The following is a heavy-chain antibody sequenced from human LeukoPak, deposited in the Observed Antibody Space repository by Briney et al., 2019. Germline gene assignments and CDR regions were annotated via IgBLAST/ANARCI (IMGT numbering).Heavy chain of an antibody. CDR2: IYHSGST. V-gene: IGHV4-30-2*01. D-gene: IGHD3-22*01. J-gene: IGHJ1*01. CDR1: GGSISSGGYS. CDR3: ARGDYYDSSGYPPAEYFQH. Sequence: SETLSLTCAVSGGSISSGGYSWRWIRQPPGKGLEWIGYIYHSGSTYYNPSLKSRVTISVDRSKNQFSLKLSSVTAADTAVYYCARGDYYDSSGYPPAEYFQHWGQGTLVTVSS.